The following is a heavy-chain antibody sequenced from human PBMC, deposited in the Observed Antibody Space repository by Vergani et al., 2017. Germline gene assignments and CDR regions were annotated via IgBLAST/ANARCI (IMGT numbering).Heavy chain of an antibody. V-gene: IGHV4-34*01. CDR1: GGSFSGYY. J-gene: IGHJ4*02. D-gene: IGHD2-15*01. CDR3: ARTAVVVAAIDY. CDR2: INHSGST. Sequence: QVQLQQWGAGLLKPSETLSLTCAVYGGSFSGYYWSWIRQPPGKGLEWIGEINHSGSTNYNPSLKSRVTISVDTSKNQFSLTLSSVTAADTAVYYCARTAVVVAAIDYWGQGTLVTVSS.